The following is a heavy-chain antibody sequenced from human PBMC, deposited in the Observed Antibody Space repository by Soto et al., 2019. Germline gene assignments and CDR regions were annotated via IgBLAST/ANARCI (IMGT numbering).Heavy chain of an antibody. V-gene: IGHV1-18*01. CDR1: GYTFASYA. J-gene: IGHJ4*02. CDR3: ARDPPPPDY. CDR2: ISAYNGNT. Sequence: QVQLVQSGAEVKKPGASVKVSCKASGYTFASYAISWMRQAPGQGLEWMGWISAYNGNTNYAQKLQGRVTMTTDTPTSTANRDRRTLRSDATPVYYCARDPPPPDYWAQGPLVTVPS.